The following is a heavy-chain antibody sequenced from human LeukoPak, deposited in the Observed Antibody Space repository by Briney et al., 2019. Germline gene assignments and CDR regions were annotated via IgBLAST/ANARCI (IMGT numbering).Heavy chain of an antibody. Sequence: SETLSLTCTLSGGSISNYYWSWLRHPAGERLEWIGRIYTSGSTNYNPSLQSRVTMSVDTSKNQFSLKLTSVTAADTAVYYCARDSITGTTCFDSWGQGTLVTVSS. J-gene: IGHJ4*02. D-gene: IGHD1-20*01. V-gene: IGHV4-4*07. CDR1: GGSISNYY. CDR2: IYTSGST. CDR3: ARDSITGTTCFDS.